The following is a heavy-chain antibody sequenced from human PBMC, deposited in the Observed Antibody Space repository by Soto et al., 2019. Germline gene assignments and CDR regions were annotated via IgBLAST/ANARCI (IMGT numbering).Heavy chain of an antibody. CDR1: GGSFSGYY. CDR2: INHSGST. J-gene: IGHJ4*02. D-gene: IGHD5-18*01. CDR3: ATAMVTIEAYYFDY. Sequence: SETLSLTCAVYGGSFSGYYWSWIRQPPGKGLEWIGEINHSGSTNYNPSLKSRVTISVDTSKNQFSLKLSSVTAADTAVYYCATAMVTIEAYYFDYWGQGTLVTVSS. V-gene: IGHV4-34*01.